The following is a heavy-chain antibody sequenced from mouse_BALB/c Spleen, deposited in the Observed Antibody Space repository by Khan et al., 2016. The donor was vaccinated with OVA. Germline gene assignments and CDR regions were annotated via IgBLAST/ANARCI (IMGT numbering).Heavy chain of an antibody. D-gene: IGHD1-1*01. J-gene: IGHJ4*01. CDR2: INTYTGEP. V-gene: IGHV9-3-1*01. Sequence: QIQLVQSGPELKQPGETVKISCKASGYIFTNYGMTWVKQAPGKGLKWMGWINTYTGEPTYADDFKGRFAFSLETSANTAYLQINNRKKEDTATYFCARTLYDSGYDYAMDYWGQGTSVTVSS. CDR1: GYIFTNYG. CDR3: ARTLYDSGYDYAMDY.